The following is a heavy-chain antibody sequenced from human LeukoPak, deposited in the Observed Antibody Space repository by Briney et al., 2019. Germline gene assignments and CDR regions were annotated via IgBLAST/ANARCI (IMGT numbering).Heavy chain of an antibody. Sequence: ASVKVSCKASGYTFTSYYMHWVRQAPGQGLEWMGIINPSGGSTSYAQKFQGRVTMTRDTSTSTVYMELSSLRSEDTAVYYCAKDRSDNTTWYVGSHWGQGTLVTVSS. V-gene: IGHV1-46*01. CDR2: INPSGGST. CDR1: GYTFTSYY. CDR3: AKDRSDNTTWYVGSH. D-gene: IGHD6-13*01. J-gene: IGHJ4*02.